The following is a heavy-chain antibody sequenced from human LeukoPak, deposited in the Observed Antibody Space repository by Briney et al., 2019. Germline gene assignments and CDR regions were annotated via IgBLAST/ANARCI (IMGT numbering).Heavy chain of an antibody. D-gene: IGHD5-18*01. Sequence: ASVKVSCKASGYTFTSYGISWVRQAPGQGLEWMGWINPNSGGTNYAQKFQGWVTMTRDTSISTAYMELSRLRSDDTAVYYCARDLVDTATHGMDVWGQGTTVTVSS. CDR1: GYTFTSYG. J-gene: IGHJ6*02. CDR3: ARDLVDTATHGMDV. V-gene: IGHV1-2*04. CDR2: INPNSGGT.